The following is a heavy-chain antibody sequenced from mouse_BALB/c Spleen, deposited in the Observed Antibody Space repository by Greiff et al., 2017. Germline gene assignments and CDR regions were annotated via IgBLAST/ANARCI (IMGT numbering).Heavy chain of an antibody. J-gene: IGHJ2*01. Sequence: EVKLQESGPSLVKPSQTLSLTCSVTGDSITSGYWNWIRKFPGNKLEYMGYISYSGSTYYNPSLKSRISITRDTSKNQYYLQLNSVTTEDTATYYCARGIMITTGFDYWGQGTTLTVSS. CDR2: ISYSGST. V-gene: IGHV3-8*02. CDR1: GDSITSGY. D-gene: IGHD2-4*01. CDR3: ARGIMITTGFDY.